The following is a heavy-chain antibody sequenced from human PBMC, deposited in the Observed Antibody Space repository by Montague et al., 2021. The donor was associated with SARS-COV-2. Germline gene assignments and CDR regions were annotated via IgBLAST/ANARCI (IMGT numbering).Heavy chain of an antibody. V-gene: IGHV4-59*01. D-gene: IGHD3-10*01. Sequence: SETLSLACTVSGGSISSYYWNWIWQPPGKGLEWIGYINYSGSTSSNPSLKSRVTITVDTSTNQFPLKLSPVTAADTAAYFCASDSETYDSGNDFSGWGWFDPWGQGTLVTVSS. CDR1: GGSISSYY. J-gene: IGHJ5*02. CDR2: INYSGST. CDR3: ASDSETYDSGNDFSGWGWFDP.